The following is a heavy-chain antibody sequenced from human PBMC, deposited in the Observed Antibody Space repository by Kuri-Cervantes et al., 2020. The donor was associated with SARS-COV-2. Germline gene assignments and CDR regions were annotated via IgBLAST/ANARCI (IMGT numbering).Heavy chain of an antibody. CDR1: RFTFSTYW. CDR3: VRDGDHWNFDY. V-gene: IGHV3-74*01. J-gene: IGHJ4*02. D-gene: IGHD1-1*01. Sequence: GESLKISCAASRFTFSTYWMSWVRQAPGKGLEWVSRINPDGSYTNNADSVKGRFTLSRDNAKNMLFLQMNSLRAEDTAVYYCVRDGDHWNFDYWGQGTLVTVSS. CDR2: INPDGSYT.